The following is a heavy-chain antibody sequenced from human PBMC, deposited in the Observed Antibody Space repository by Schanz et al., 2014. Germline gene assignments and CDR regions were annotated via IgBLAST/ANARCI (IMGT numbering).Heavy chain of an antibody. V-gene: IGHV3-21*01. Sequence: VQLVDSGGGLVKPGGSLRLSCAASGFTFSGYGMHWVRQAPGKGLEWLSVISASGGDTYYADSVKGRFTISRDNAKNSLYLEMNSLRAEDTALYYCARDRRNADLDYWGQGTLVTVSS. J-gene: IGHJ4*02. CDR1: GFTFSGYG. CDR3: ARDRRNADLDY. CDR2: ISASGGDT. D-gene: IGHD1-1*01.